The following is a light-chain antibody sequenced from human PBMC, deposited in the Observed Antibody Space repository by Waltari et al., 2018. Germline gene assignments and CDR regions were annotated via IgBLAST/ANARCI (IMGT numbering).Light chain of an antibody. Sequence: DIQMTQSPSTLSAFVGDRVTITCRASQSVDTWLAWYRQKPGKAPKRLISKASNLRSGVPSRFSGSGFGTEFTLTISSLQPDDVATYYCQHYVSYSVAFGGGTKVELK. CDR3: QHYVSYSVA. V-gene: IGKV1-5*03. J-gene: IGKJ4*01. CDR1: QSVDTW. CDR2: KAS.